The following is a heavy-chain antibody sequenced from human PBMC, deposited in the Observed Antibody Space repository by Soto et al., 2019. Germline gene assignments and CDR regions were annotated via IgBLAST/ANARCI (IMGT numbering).Heavy chain of an antibody. CDR3: AREYDYVWGSSRRIDY. CDR2: INPSGGST. Sequence: XVKVSFKASGYSFTSYYIHWVRQAPGQGLEWMGMINPSGGSTSNAQKFQDRVTMTRDTSTSTVYLELSSLRSEHTAVYYCAREYDYVWGSSRRIDYWGQGTLVTVSS. D-gene: IGHD3-16*02. V-gene: IGHV1-46*03. CDR1: GYSFTSYY. J-gene: IGHJ4*02.